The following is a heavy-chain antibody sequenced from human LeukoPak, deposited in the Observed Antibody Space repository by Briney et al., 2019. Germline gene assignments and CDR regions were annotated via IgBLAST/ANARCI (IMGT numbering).Heavy chain of an antibody. CDR1: VSTLTGSD. Sequence: ASVKVSCKASVSTLTGSDMHCVRRAPGQRLEWMGWINPNSGDTNYAQKFQGRVTMTRDTSINTAFMELSRLRSDDTAVYYCARDRHWNQGNFDYWGQGTLVTVSS. J-gene: IGHJ4*02. V-gene: IGHV1-2*02. D-gene: IGHD1-1*01. CDR2: INPNSGDT. CDR3: ARDRHWNQGNFDY.